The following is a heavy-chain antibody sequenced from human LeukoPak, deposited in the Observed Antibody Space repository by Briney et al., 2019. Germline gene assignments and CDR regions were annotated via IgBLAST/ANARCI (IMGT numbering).Heavy chain of an antibody. CDR2: INPNSGGT. J-gene: IGHJ5*02. Sequence: ASVKVSCKASGCTFTGYYMHWVRQAPGQGLEWMGWINPNSGGTNYAQKFQGRVTMTRDTSISTAYMELSRLRSDDTAVYYCARVGDFWSGYHPQDWFDPWGQGTLVTVSS. CDR1: GCTFTGYY. CDR3: ARVGDFWSGYHPQDWFDP. V-gene: IGHV1-2*02. D-gene: IGHD3-3*01.